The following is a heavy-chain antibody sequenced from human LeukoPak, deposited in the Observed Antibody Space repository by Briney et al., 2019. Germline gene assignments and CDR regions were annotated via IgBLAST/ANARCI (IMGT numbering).Heavy chain of an antibody. CDR3: ARQSTGSYYSPIDY. CDR1: GYTFTSYG. Sequence: GASVTVSCKASGYTFTSYGISWVRQAPGQGLEWMGWVSTYNGNTKYAQNLQGRVTTTTDTPTSTAYMELRSLRSDDTAMYYCARQSTGSYYSPIDYWGQGTLVTVSS. J-gene: IGHJ4*02. D-gene: IGHD1-26*01. V-gene: IGHV1-18*01. CDR2: VSTYNGNT.